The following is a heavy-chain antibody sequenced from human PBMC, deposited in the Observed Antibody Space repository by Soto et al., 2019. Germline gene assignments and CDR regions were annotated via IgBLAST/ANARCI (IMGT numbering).Heavy chain of an antibody. CDR1: GYIFTNYW. Sequence: VESLKISCKGSGYIFTNYWISCFRQMPVKGLEWMGRIDPSDSYIKYSPSFQGHVTISADNSISTAYLQWGSLKASDTAMYYCARHDCSSTRCYNFGMDVWGQGTTVTVSS. D-gene: IGHD2-2*02. CDR3: ARHDCSSTRCYNFGMDV. V-gene: IGHV5-10-1*01. J-gene: IGHJ6*02. CDR2: IDPSDSYI.